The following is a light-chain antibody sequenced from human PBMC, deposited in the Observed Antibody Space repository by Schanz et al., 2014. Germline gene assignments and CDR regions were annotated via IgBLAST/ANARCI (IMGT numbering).Light chain of an antibody. CDR1: QSVSSSY. Sequence: EIVLTQSPGTLSMSPGERATLSCRASQSVSSSYLAWYQEKPGQAPRLLMYRASTRATGIPDRFSGSGSGADFTLTISRLEPEDFAVYYCQQYGSSPQTFGQGTKVEIK. CDR3: QQYGSSPQT. V-gene: IGKV3-20*01. CDR2: RAS. J-gene: IGKJ1*01.